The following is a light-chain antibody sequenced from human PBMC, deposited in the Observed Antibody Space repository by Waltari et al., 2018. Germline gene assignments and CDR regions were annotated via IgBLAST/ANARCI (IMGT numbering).Light chain of an antibody. CDR2: SST. CDR3: LLHFGGDQLV. CDR1: TGPVASAHY. V-gene: IGLV7-43*01. J-gene: IGLJ3*02. Sequence: QTVVTQEPSLTVSPGGTVTLTCASSTGPVASAHYPLWFQQMPGQAPRALIFSSTNKYSWTPARFSGSLLGGKAALTLSSVQPEDEADYYCLLHFGGDQLVFGGGTRLTVL.